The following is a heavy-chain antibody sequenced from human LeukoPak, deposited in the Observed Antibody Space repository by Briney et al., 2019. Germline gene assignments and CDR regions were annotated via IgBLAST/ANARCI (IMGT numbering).Heavy chain of an antibody. J-gene: IGHJ4*02. V-gene: IGHV1-18*01. CDR2: ISAYNGNT. Sequence: GASVKVSCKASDYTFTSYGISWVRQAPGQGLEWMGWISAYNGNTNYAQKLQGRVTMTTDTSTSTAYMELRSLRSDDTAVYYCARVDSGDYYDSSGYYDYWGQGTLVTVSS. D-gene: IGHD3-22*01. CDR1: DYTFTSYG. CDR3: ARVDSGDYYDSSGYYDY.